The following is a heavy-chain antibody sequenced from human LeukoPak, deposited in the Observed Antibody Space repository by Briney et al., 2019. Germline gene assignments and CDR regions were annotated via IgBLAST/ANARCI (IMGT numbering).Heavy chain of an antibody. CDR2: IYYSGST. CDR1: GGSISSSSYY. V-gene: IGHV4-39*07. Sequence: ETLSLTCTVSGGSISSSSYYWGWIRQPPGKGLEWIGSIYYSGSTYYNPSLKSRVTISVDTSKNQFSLKLSSVTAADTAVYYCARSARGWFGELYYWGQGTLVTVSS. D-gene: IGHD3-10*01. J-gene: IGHJ4*02. CDR3: ARSARGWFGELYY.